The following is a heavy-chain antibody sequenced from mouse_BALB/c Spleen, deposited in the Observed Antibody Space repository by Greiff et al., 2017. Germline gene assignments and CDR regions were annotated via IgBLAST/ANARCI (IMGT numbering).Heavy chain of an antibody. CDR1: GFTFSRFG. Sequence: EVKLMESGGGLVQPGGSRKLSCAASGFTFSRFGMHWVRQAPEKGLEWVAYISSGSSTIYYADTVKGRFTISRDNPKNTLFLQMTSLRSEDTAMYYCAREDHRPGFAYWGQGTLVTVSA. CDR3: AREDHRPGFAY. D-gene: IGHD2-14*01. CDR2: ISSGSSTI. J-gene: IGHJ3*01. V-gene: IGHV5-17*02.